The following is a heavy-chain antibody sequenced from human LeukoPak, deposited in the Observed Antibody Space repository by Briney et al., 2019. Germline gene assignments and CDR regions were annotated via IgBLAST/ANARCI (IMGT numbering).Heavy chain of an antibody. CDR1: GFTFGGSA. J-gene: IGHJ4*02. CDR2: FSRSGPDT. D-gene: IGHD2-2*01. V-gene: IGHV3-23*01. CDR3: ARVFKDQLLFPATYYFDY. Sequence: GGSLRLSCAASGFTFGGSAMSWVRQAPGKGPEWVSTFSRSGPDTYYADSVKGRFTIFRDNSKNTLYLQMNSLRAEDTAVYYCARVFKDQLLFPATYYFDYWGQGTLVTVSS.